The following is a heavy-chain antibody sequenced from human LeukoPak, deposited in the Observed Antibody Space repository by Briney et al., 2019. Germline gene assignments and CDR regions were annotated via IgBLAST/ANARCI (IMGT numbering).Heavy chain of an antibody. CDR2: INTNTGKP. CDR3: ARALATGAS. V-gene: IGHV7-4-1*02. D-gene: IGHD2-15*01. CDR1: GYIFTGYA. Sequence: ASVKVSCKASGYIFTGYAMNWVRQAPGQGLEWMGWINTNTGKPTYAQGFTGRFVFSLDTSVSTAYLQISSLKAGDTDVYYCARALATGASWGQGTLVTVSS. J-gene: IGHJ5*02.